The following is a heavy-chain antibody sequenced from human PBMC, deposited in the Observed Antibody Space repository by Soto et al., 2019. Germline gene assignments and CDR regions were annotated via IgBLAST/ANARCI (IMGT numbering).Heavy chain of an antibody. J-gene: IGHJ4*02. Sequence: GGSLRLSCAASGFTFSSYAMSWVRQAPGEGLEWVSYTSSNSFYTNYADSVKGRFTISRDNAKNSLYLQMNSLRAEDTAVYYCARVRNIVMLVAAVKLFDYWGQGVLVTVSS. CDR1: GFTFSSYA. V-gene: IGHV3-21*04. CDR3: ARVRNIVMLVAAVKLFDY. D-gene: IGHD2-15*01. CDR2: TSSNSFYT.